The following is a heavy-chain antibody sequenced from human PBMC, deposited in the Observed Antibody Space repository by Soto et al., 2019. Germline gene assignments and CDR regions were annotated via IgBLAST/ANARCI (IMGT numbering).Heavy chain of an antibody. Sequence: QVQLQQWGAGLLKPSETLSLNCAVNGGSLSGYYWSWIRQPPGKGLEWIGEIKDGGYTNYSPSLKSRATISSDTSNNQFSLRLNSVTAVDTGVYYCARGQEGVVATHWDQGTLVTVSS. J-gene: IGHJ4*02. CDR3: ARGQEGVVATH. CDR1: GGSLSGYY. CDR2: IKDGGYT. V-gene: IGHV4-34*01. D-gene: IGHD5-12*01.